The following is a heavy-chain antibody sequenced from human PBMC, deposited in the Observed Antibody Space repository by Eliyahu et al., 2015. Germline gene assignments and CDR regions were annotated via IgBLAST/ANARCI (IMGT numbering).Heavy chain of an antibody. CDR2: INHSGST. CDR3: ARGAVAGTPRH. D-gene: IGHD6-19*01. CDR1: GGSFSGYY. Sequence: QWGAGLLKPSETLSLICAVYGGSFSGYYWSWIRQPPGKGLEWIGEINHSGSTNYNPSLKSRVTISVDTSKNQFSLKLSPFTPPDPGVYFRARGAVAGTPRHWGQGTLVTVSS. V-gene: IGHV4-34*01. J-gene: IGHJ4*02.